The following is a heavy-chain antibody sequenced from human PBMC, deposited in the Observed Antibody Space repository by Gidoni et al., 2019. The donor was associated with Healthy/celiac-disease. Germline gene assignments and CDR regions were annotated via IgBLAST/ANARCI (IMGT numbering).Heavy chain of an antibody. Sequence: EVQLVESGGGLVKPGGSLRLSCAASGFTFSNAWMSWVRQAPGKGLEWVGRIKSKTDGGTTDYAAPVKGRFTISRDDSKNTLYLQMNSLKTEDTAVYYCTTGVSAYDFWSGYYAANDYWGQGTLVTVS. V-gene: IGHV3-15*01. CDR3: TTGVSAYDFWSGYYAANDY. D-gene: IGHD3-3*01. J-gene: IGHJ4*02. CDR1: GFTFSNAW. CDR2: IKSKTDGGTT.